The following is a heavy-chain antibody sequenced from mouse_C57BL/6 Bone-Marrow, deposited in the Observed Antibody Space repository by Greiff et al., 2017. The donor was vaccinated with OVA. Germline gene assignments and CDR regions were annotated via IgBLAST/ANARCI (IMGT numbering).Heavy chain of an antibody. D-gene: IGHD4-1*01. Sequence: QVQLKQPGAELVKPGASVKLSCKASGYTFTSYWMQWVKQRPGQGLEWIGEIDPSDSYTNYNQKFKGKATLTVDTSSSTAYMQLSRLASEDSAVYYCGRLGHYWYFDVWGTGTTVTVSS. CDR1: GYTFTSYW. V-gene: IGHV1-50*01. CDR2: IDPSDSYT. CDR3: GRLGHYWYFDV. J-gene: IGHJ1*03.